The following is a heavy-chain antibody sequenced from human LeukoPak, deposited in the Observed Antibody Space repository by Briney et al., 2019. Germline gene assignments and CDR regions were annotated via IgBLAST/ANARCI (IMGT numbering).Heavy chain of an antibody. D-gene: IGHD7-27*01. V-gene: IGHV3-23*01. CDR1: GFTLSNYV. J-gene: IGHJ4*02. CDR3: ARDPNWGSGY. Sequence: PAGTLRLSCAASGFTLSNYVMIWVRQAPGKGLEWVSIIGTSGGDIHYANSVKGRFSISRDNSKNTLSLQMNSLRVDDTAVYYCARDPNWGSGYWGQGTLVTVSS. CDR2: IGTSGGDI.